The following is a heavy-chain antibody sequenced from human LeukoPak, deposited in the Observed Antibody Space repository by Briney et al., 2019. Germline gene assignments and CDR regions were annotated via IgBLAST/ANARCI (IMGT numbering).Heavy chain of an antibody. J-gene: IGHJ3*02. D-gene: IGHD4-11*01. V-gene: IGHV3-48*04. CDR2: ISSGSGTI. CDR1: GFTFSSYS. CDR3: ARAQKYSYDAFDI. Sequence: GGSLRLSCAASGFTFSSYSMNWVRRAPGRGREYFSYISSGSGTIYYADSVKGRFTISRDNAKNSLYLQMNSLSAEDTAVYYCARAQKYSYDAFDIWGQGTMVTVSS.